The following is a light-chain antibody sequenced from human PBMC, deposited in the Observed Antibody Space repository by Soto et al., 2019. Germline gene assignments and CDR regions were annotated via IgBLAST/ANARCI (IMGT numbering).Light chain of an antibody. V-gene: IGLV2-8*01. J-gene: IGLJ1*01. CDR3: TSYAGSSTSYV. CDR1: SSDVGGYDY. CDR2: EVS. Sequence: QSALTQPPSASGSPGQPVTISCTGTSSDVGGYDYVSWYQQYPGKAPKLLIYEVSKRPSGVPDRFSGSKTGNTASLTVSGLQADDEADYYCTSYAGSSTSYVFGSGTKLTVL.